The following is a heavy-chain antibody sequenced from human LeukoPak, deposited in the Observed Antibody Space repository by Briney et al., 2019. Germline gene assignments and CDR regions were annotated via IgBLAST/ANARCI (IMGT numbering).Heavy chain of an antibody. CDR3: AKDHKYYFDSSTYYEYYFDY. V-gene: IGHV3-30*18. CDR1: GFTFSSYG. J-gene: IGHJ4*02. Sequence: GGSLRLSCAASGFTFSSYGMHWVRQAPGKGLEWVAVISYDGSSKYYADSVKGRFTISRDNSKNTLFLQMNSLRAEDTAVYYCAKDHKYYFDSSTYYEYYFDYWGQGTLVTVSS. CDR2: ISYDGSSK. D-gene: IGHD3-22*01.